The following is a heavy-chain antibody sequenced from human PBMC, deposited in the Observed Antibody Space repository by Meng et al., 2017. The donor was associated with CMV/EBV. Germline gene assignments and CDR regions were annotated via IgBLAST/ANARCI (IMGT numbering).Heavy chain of an antibody. Sequence: ASVKVSCKASGYTFTGYYMHWVRQAPGQGLEWMGWINPNSGGTNYAQKFQGRVTMTRDTSISTAYMGLSRLRSDDTAVYYCARVDRYNWNDGGAFDIWGQGTMVTVSS. CDR1: GYTFTGYY. CDR3: ARVDRYNWNDGGAFDI. J-gene: IGHJ3*02. D-gene: IGHD1-1*01. V-gene: IGHV1-2*02. CDR2: INPNSGGT.